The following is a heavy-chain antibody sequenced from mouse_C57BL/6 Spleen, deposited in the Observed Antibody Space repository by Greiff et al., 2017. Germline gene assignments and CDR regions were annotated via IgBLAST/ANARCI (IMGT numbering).Heavy chain of an antibody. CDR3: ARGVTTGGLYYFDY. CDR1: GYTFTSYW. V-gene: IGHV1-69*01. Sequence: VQLQQPGAELVMPGASVKLSCKASGYTFTSYWMHWVKQRPGQGLEWIGEIDPSDSYTNYNQKFKGKSTLTVDKSSSTAYMQLSSLTSEDSAVXYCARGVTTGGLYYFDYWGQGTTLTVSS. CDR2: IDPSDSYT. J-gene: IGHJ2*01. D-gene: IGHD2-2*01.